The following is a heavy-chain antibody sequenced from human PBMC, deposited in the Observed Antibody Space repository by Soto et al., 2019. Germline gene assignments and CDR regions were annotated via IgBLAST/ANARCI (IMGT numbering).Heavy chain of an antibody. V-gene: IGHV4-59*01. D-gene: IGHD6-19*01. J-gene: IGHJ4*02. Sequence: KSSETLSLTCTVSGGSISSYYWSWIRQPPGKGLEWIGYIYYSGSTNYNPSLKSRVTISVDTSKNQFSLKLSSVTAADTAVYYCARDKLSSGWSNWGQGTLVTVSS. CDR3: ARDKLSSGWSN. CDR2: IYYSGST. CDR1: GGSISSYY.